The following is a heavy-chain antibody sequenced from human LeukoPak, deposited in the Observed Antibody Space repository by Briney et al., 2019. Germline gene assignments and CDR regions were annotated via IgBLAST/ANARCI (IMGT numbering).Heavy chain of an antibody. J-gene: IGHJ4*02. CDR2: ISYDGSNK. Sequence: GGSLRLSCAASGFTLSSYAMHWVRQAPGKGLEWVAVISYDGSNKYYADSVKGRFTISRDNSKNTLYLQMNSLRAEDTAVYYCARGGNFPNCSSTSCYIDYWGQGTLVTVSS. CDR1: GFTLSSYA. V-gene: IGHV3-30-3*01. D-gene: IGHD2-2*02. CDR3: ARGGNFPNCSSTSCYIDY.